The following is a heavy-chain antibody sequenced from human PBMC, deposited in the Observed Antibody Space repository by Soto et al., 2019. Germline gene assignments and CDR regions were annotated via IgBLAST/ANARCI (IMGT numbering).Heavy chain of an antibody. CDR1: GYKFTTYW. CDR2: IYPGDSDT. Sequence: GESLKISCQGSGYKFTTYWINWVRQKPGKGLEWMGIIYPGDSDTRYSPSFQGQVTISVDKSINTAYLQWSSLKASDSGIYYCARSDNWNPPTNRFDPWGPGTLVTVSS. V-gene: IGHV5-51*01. J-gene: IGHJ5*02. D-gene: IGHD1-1*01. CDR3: ARSDNWNPPTNRFDP.